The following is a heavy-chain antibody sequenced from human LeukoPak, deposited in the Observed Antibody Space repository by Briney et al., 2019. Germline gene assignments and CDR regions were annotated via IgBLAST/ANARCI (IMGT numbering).Heavy chain of an antibody. Sequence: SETLSLTCTVFGGSFSGYYWSWIRQPTDKGLEWIGSIYYSGTTYYNPSLRSRVTISIDTSKNQFSLKLRSVTAADTAVYYCARLDYYDSKYYFDYWGQGTLVTVSS. V-gene: IGHV4-59*05. CDR2: IYYSGTT. J-gene: IGHJ4*02. CDR3: ARLDYYDSKYYFDY. D-gene: IGHD3-22*01. CDR1: GGSFSGYY.